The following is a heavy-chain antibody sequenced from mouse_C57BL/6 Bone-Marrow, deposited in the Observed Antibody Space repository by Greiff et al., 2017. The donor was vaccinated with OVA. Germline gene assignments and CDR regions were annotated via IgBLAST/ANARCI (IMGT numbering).Heavy chain of an antibody. CDR1: GYSITSGYY. D-gene: IGHD2-5*01. CDR3: ARSSNYPDWYFDV. V-gene: IGHV3-6*01. CDR2: ISYDGSN. J-gene: IGHJ1*03. Sequence: DVKLQESGPGLVKPSQSLSLTCSVTGYSITSGYYWNWIRQFPGNKLEWMGYISYDGSNNYNPSLKNRISITRDTSKNQFFLKLNSVTTEDTATYYCARSSNYPDWYFDVWGTGTTVTVSS.